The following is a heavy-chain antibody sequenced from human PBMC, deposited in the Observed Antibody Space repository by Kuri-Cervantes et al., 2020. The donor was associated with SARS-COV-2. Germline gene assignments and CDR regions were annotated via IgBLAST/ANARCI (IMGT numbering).Heavy chain of an antibody. CDR2: INHSGST. J-gene: IGHJ4*02. D-gene: IGHD3-3*01. Sequence: SETLSLTCAVYGGSFSGYYWSWIRQPPGKGLEWIGEINHSGSTNYNPSLKSRVTISVGTSKNQFSLKLSSVAAADTAVYYCATSGYYDFWSGYYFDYWGQGTLVTVSS. CDR1: GGSFSGYY. V-gene: IGHV4-34*01. CDR3: ATSGYYDFWSGYYFDY.